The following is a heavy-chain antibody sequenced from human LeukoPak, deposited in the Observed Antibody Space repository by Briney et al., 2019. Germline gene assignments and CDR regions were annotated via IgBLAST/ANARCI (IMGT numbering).Heavy chain of an antibody. CDR1: GYTFTSYD. CDR2: MNPNSGNT. D-gene: IGHD6-13*01. CDR3: ARGLIRRGREQQLRY. V-gene: IGHV1-8*03. Sequence: ASVKVSRKASGYTFTSYDINWVRQATGQGLEWMGWMNPNSGNTGYENKFQGRITITRNTSISTAYMELSSLRSEDTAVYYCARGLIRRGREQQLRYWGQGTLVTVSS. J-gene: IGHJ4*02.